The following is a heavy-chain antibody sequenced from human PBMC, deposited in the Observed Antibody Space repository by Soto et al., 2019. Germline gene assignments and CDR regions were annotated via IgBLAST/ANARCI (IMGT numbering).Heavy chain of an antibody. CDR2: IYWDDDK. Sequence: QITLNESGPTQVKPRQTLTLTCTFSGFSLTTSGVGVGWIRQSPGKAPEWLALIYWDDDKRYSPSLKSRLNITNDTSNNQVVLTMADLDPADTATYYCAHRVLRTVFGLVTTTAIYFDFWGQGTPVAVSS. D-gene: IGHD3-3*01. CDR3: AHRVLRTVFGLVTTTAIYFDF. CDR1: GFSLTTSGVG. V-gene: IGHV2-5*02. J-gene: IGHJ4*02.